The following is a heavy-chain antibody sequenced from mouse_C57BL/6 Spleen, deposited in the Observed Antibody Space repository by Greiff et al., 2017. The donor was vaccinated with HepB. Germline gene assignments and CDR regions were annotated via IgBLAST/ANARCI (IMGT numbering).Heavy chain of an antibody. Sequence: DVKLVESGGGLVKPGGSLKLSCAASGFTFSDYGMHWVRQAPEKGLEWVAYISSGSSTIYYADTVKGRFTISRDNAKNTLFLQMTSLRSEDTAMYYCARRDYGRQYYFDYWGQGTTLTVSS. CDR2: ISSGSSTI. CDR3: ARRDYGRQYYFDY. J-gene: IGHJ2*01. CDR1: GFTFSDYG. V-gene: IGHV5-17*01. D-gene: IGHD1-1*01.